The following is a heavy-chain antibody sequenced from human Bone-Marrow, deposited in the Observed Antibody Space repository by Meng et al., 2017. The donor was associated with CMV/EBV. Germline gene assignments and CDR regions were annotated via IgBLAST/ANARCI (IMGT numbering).Heavy chain of an antibody. Sequence: GESLKISCAASGFTFSDYYMSWIRQAPGKGLEWVSYISSSGSTIYYADSVKGRFTISRDNAKNSLYLQMNSLRAEDTAVYYCAREGIAARSVPYYNYGMDVWGQGTTVTVSS. V-gene: IGHV3-11*01. CDR1: GFTFSDYY. CDR2: ISSSGSTI. CDR3: AREGIAARSVPYYNYGMDV. D-gene: IGHD6-6*01. J-gene: IGHJ6*02.